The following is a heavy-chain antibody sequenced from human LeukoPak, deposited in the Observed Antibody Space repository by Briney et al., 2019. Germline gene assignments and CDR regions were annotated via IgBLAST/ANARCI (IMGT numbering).Heavy chain of an antibody. CDR1: GGAISSYY. J-gene: IGHJ3*02. Sequence: SETLSLTCTVSGGAISSYYWSWIRQPPGKRLEWIGYIYYSGSTNYNPSLKSRVTISVDTSKNQFSLKLSSVTAADTAVYYCARERGIDDAFDIWGQGSMVTVSS. CDR2: IYYSGST. D-gene: IGHD2-21*01. CDR3: ARERGIDDAFDI. V-gene: IGHV4-59*01.